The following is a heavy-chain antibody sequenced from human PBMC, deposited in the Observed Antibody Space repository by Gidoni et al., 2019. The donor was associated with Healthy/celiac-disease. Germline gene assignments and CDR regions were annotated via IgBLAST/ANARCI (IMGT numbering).Heavy chain of an antibody. D-gene: IGHD2-21*01. CDR3: AKAVIGLYFDY. J-gene: IGHJ4*02. Sequence: EVQLLESGGGLVQPGWSLRLSCAASGFTFRSYAMSWGRQSPGKGLEWVSAISGSGGSTYYEDSVKGRFTISRDNSKNTLYLQMNSLRAEDTAVYYCAKAVIGLYFDYWGQGTLVTVSS. CDR2: ISGSGGST. CDR1: GFTFRSYA. V-gene: IGHV3-23*01.